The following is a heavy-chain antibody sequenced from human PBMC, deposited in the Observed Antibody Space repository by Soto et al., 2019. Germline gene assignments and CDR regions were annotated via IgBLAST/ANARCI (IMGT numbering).Heavy chain of an antibody. Sequence: PGGSLRLSCSASGFTFSSYAMHWVRQAPGKGLEYVSAISSNGGSTYYADSVKGRFTISRDNSKNTLYLQMGSLRAEDTAVYYCVPPPITMIVARRAYWGQGTLVTVSS. CDR1: GFTFSSYA. J-gene: IGHJ4*02. V-gene: IGHV3-64D*06. CDR2: ISSNGGST. D-gene: IGHD3-22*01. CDR3: VPPPITMIVARRAY.